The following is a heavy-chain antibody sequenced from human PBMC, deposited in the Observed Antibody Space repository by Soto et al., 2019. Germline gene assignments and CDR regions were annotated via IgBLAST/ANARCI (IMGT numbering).Heavy chain of an antibody. CDR1: GGSISSGGYS. CDR2: IYHSGST. J-gene: IGHJ4*02. CDR3: ARAVEDYMFDY. Sequence: PSETLSLTCAVSGGSISSGGYSWSWIRQPPGKGLEWIGYIYHSGSTYYNPSLKSRVTISVDRSKNQFSLKLSSVTAADTAVYYCARAVEDYMFDYWGQGTLVTVSS. D-gene: IGHD4-4*01. V-gene: IGHV4-30-2*01.